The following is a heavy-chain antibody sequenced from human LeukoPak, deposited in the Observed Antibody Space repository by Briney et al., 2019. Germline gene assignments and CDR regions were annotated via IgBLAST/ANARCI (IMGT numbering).Heavy chain of an antibody. V-gene: IGHV3-23*01. CDR3: AKSGYNRFDY. Sequence: GGSLRLSCAASGFTFSSYGMGWVRQAPGKGLEWVSAISGSGGSTYYADSVKGRFTISRDNSENTLYLQMNSLRAEDTAIYYCAKSGYNRFDYWGQGTLVTVSS. CDR1: GFTFSSYG. J-gene: IGHJ4*02. CDR2: ISGSGGST. D-gene: IGHD5-24*01.